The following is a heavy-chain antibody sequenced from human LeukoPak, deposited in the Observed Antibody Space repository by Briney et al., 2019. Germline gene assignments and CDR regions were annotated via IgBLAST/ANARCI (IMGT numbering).Heavy chain of an antibody. CDR3: AMALDY. CDR2: ISHSGSSI. J-gene: IGHJ4*02. Sequence: GGSLRLSCVASGFTFSNYLMNWVRQAPGKGLEWVSGISHSGSSIYYADSVKGRFTISRDNSKNTLYLQMGRLRVEGTAVYFCAMALDYWGQGALVTVSS. CDR1: GFTFSNYL. V-gene: IGHV3-23*01.